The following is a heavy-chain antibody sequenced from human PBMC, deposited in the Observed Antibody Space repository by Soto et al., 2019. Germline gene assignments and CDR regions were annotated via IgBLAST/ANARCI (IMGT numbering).Heavy chain of an antibody. J-gene: IGHJ4*02. Sequence: QLQLQESGPGLVKPSQTLSLTCTVSGGSISSGGYYWSWIRQHLGKGLEWIGYIYYSGSTYYNPSLKSQVTRTVNRSKNQFSQKLSSVTAADTAVYYCARDQGYSYGYLGYFDYWGQGTLVTVSS. D-gene: IGHD5-18*01. V-gene: IGHV4-31*01. CDR3: ARDQGYSYGYLGYFDY. CDR1: GGSISSGGYY. CDR2: IYYSGST.